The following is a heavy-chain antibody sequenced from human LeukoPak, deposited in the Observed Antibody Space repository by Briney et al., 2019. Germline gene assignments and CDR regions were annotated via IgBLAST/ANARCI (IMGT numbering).Heavy chain of an antibody. CDR3: ARGPNYYGSGVDY. D-gene: IGHD3-10*01. CDR2: IWYDGSNK. Sequence: GGSLRLSCAASGFTFSSYGMHWVRQAPGKGLEWVAVIWYDGSNKYYADSVKGRFTISRDNSKNTLYLQMNSLRAEDTAVYYCARGPNYYGSGVDYWGQGTLVTVSS. J-gene: IGHJ4*02. V-gene: IGHV3-33*01. CDR1: GFTFSSYG.